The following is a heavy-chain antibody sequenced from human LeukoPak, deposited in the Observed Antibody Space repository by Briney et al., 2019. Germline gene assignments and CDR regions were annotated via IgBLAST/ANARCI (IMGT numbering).Heavy chain of an antibody. CDR1: GFTFSSYS. J-gene: IGHJ3*02. CDR2: ISSSSSYI. Sequence: PGGSLRLSCAASGFTFSSYSMNWVRQAPGKGLEWVSSISSSSSYIYYADSVKGRFTISRDNAKNSLYLQMNNLRAEDTAVYYCARDRLSQLRYFDWLPHLDAFDIWGQGTMVTVSS. CDR3: ARDRLSQLRYFDWLPHLDAFDI. V-gene: IGHV3-21*01. D-gene: IGHD3-9*01.